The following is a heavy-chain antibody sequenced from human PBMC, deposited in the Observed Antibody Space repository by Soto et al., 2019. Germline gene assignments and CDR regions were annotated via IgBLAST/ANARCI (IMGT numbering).Heavy chain of an antibody. CDR3: ARASDRGLRPHDF. D-gene: IGHD2-15*01. Sequence: PGGSLRLSCAASGFSISSFWMTWVRQAPGAGLEWVANIKQDGSEKYYVDSVRGRFTISRDNAKNSLYLEMNSLRAEDTAVYYCARASDRGLRPHDFWGQGTRVTVSS. V-gene: IGHV3-7*02. CDR2: IKQDGSEK. J-gene: IGHJ4*02. CDR1: GFSISSFW.